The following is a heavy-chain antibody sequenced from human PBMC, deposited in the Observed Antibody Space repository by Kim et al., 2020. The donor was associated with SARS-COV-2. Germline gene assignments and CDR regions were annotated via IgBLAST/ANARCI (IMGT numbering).Heavy chain of an antibody. D-gene: IGHD3-10*01. J-gene: IGHJ6*01. CDR3: TKALRRANYYYGWDV. CDR1: GGSVTSGSYY. CDR2: ISSSGST. V-gene: IGHV4-61*01. Sequence: SETLSLTCTVFGGSVTSGSYYWSWLRQSPGRGLEWIGYISSSGSTEYNPSLRSRVTISPDTSENQFSLTLRSATAADTAVYYCTKALRRANYYYGWDVWG.